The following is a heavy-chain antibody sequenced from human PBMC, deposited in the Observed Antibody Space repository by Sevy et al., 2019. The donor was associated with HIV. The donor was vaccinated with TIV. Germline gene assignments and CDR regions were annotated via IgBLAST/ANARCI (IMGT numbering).Heavy chain of an antibody. CDR3: VAGRGGGAPINDY. V-gene: IGHV3-23*01. D-gene: IGHD6-19*01. Sequence: GGSLRLSCAASGFTFSSYAMSWVRQAPGKGLEWVSAISGSGGSTYYADSVKGRFTISRDNSKNTLYLQMNSLRAEDTAVYYAVAGRGGGAPINDYWGQGTLVTVSS. J-gene: IGHJ4*02. CDR2: ISGSGGST. CDR1: GFTFSSYA.